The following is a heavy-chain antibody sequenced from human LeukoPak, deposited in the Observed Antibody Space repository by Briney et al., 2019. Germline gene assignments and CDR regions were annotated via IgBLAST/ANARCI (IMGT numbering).Heavy chain of an antibody. Sequence: SETLSLTCAVYGGSFSGYYWSWIRQPPGKGLEWIGYIYYSGSTNYNPSLKSRVTISVDTSKNQFSLKLGSVTAADTAVYYCARGESLLWFGESPLFDYWGQGTLVTVSS. J-gene: IGHJ4*02. V-gene: IGHV4-59*01. CDR2: IYYSGST. CDR3: ARGESLLWFGESPLFDY. D-gene: IGHD3-10*01. CDR1: GGSFSGYY.